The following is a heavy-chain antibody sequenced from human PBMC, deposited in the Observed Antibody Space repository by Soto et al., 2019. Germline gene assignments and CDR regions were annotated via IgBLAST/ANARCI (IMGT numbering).Heavy chain of an antibody. V-gene: IGHV4-34*01. D-gene: IGHD5-18*01. CDR2: INHSGST. CDR3: ARLDRQTYSYGYP. CDR1: GGSFSGYY. Sequence: SETLSLTCAVYGGSFSGYYWSWIRQPPGKGLEWIGEINHSGSTNYNPSLKSRVTISVDTSKNQFSLKLSSVTAADTAVYYCARLDRQTYSYGYPWTEGTLVTVSS. J-gene: IGHJ5*02.